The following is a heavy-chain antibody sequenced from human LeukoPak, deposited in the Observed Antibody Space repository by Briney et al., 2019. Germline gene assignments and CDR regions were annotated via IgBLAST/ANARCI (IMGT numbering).Heavy chain of an antibody. CDR3: ARGKWLRSSFDY. Sequence: TSETLSLTCAVYGGSFSGYYWSWIRQPPGKGLEWIGEINHSGSTNYNPSLKSRATISVDTSKNQFSLKLSSVTAADTAVYYCARGKWLRSSFDYWGQGTLVTVSS. D-gene: IGHD5-12*01. V-gene: IGHV4-34*01. CDR1: GGSFSGYY. CDR2: INHSGST. J-gene: IGHJ4*02.